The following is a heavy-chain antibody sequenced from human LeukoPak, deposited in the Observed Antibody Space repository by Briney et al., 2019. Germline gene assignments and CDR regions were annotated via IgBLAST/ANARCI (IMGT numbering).Heavy chain of an antibody. Sequence: GGSVTLSCAGSGFTSSTYSMQWDRQAQGKGLEWVAGLSFDRSDKHLADSVKGRLTISRDKSKNTLYLQMNSLRPEDTAVYFCERDLSSQLLLFDYWGQGTLVTVSS. J-gene: IGHJ4*02. CDR1: GFTSSTYS. D-gene: IGHD2-15*01. CDR3: ERDLSSQLLLFDY. CDR2: LSFDRSDK. V-gene: IGHV3-30-3*01.